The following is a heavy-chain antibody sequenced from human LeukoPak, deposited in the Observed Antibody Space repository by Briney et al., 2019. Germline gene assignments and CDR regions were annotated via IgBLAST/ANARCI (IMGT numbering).Heavy chain of an antibody. CDR1: GFTFSSYD. CDR2: IGTAGDT. D-gene: IGHD5-24*01. CDR3: ARGGVGMATNFPDYGMDV. Sequence: GGSLRLSCAASGFTFSSYDMHWVRQATGKGLEWVSAIGTAGDTYYPGSVKGRFTISRENAKNSLYLQMNSLRAGDTAVYYCARGGVGMATNFPDYGMDVWGQGTLVTVSS. V-gene: IGHV3-13*01. J-gene: IGHJ6*02.